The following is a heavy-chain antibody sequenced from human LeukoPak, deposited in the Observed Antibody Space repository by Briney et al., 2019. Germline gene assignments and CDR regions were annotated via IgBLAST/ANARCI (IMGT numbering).Heavy chain of an antibody. J-gene: IGHJ4*02. D-gene: IGHD6-19*01. Sequence: SETLSLTCAVYGGSFSGYYWSWIRQPPGKGLEWIGEINLGGSPNYNPSLKSRVTISVDTSKNQFSLKLSSVTAADTAVYYCARGRHRGLVLYYFDYWGQGTLVTVSS. CDR3: ARGRHRGLVLYYFDY. CDR1: GGSFSGYY. CDR2: INLGGSP. V-gene: IGHV4-34*01.